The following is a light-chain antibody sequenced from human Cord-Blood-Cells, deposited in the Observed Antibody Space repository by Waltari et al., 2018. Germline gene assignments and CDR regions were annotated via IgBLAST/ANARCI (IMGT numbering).Light chain of an antibody. V-gene: IGLV2-23*02. CDR2: EVS. J-gene: IGLJ2*01. CDR3: CSYAGSRVV. Sequence: QSALTQPASVSGSPGQSITISCTGTSSAVGSYNLVSWYQQHPGKAPKLMIYEVSKRPSGVSNRFSGSKSGNTASLTISGLQAEDEADYYCCSYAGSRVVFGGGTKLTVL. CDR1: SSAVGSYNL.